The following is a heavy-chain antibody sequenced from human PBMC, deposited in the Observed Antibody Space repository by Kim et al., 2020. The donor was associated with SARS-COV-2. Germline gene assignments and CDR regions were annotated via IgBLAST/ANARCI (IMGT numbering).Heavy chain of an antibody. CDR3: ARTTPLEWELPAEYFQH. D-gene: IGHD1-26*01. J-gene: IGHJ1*01. CDR1: GGSVSSGSYY. CDR2: IYYSGST. Sequence: SETLSLTCTVSGGSVSSGSYYWSWIRQPPGKGLEWIGYIYYSGSTNYNPSLKSRVTISVDTSKNQFSLKLSSVTAADTAVYYCARTTPLEWELPAEYFQHWGQGTLVTVSS. V-gene: IGHV4-61*01.